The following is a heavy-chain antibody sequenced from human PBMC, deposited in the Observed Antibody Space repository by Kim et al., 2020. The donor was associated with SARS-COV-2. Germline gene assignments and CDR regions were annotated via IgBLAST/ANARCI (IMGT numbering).Heavy chain of an antibody. D-gene: IGHD4-4*01. Sequence: SETLSLTCTVSGGSISSYYWSWIRQPPGKGLEWIGYIYYSGSTNYNPSLKSRVSISIDTSNNQFSLKLTSVTAADTAVYYCARITTETFDPWGQGTLVTVSS. V-gene: IGHV4-59*13. CDR3: ARITTETFDP. CDR2: IYYSGST. CDR1: GGSISSYY. J-gene: IGHJ5*02.